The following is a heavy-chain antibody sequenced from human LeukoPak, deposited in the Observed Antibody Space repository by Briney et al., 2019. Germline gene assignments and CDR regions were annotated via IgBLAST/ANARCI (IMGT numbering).Heavy chain of an antibody. J-gene: IGHJ4*02. Sequence: SGGSLRLSCAASGFTFSSYGMHWVRQAPGKGLEWVAVISYDGSNKYYADSVKGRFTISRDNSKNSLYLQMNSLRAEDTALYYCAKASTLQQLGINWGQGTLVTVSS. CDR3: AKASTLQQLGIN. V-gene: IGHV3-30*18. D-gene: IGHD6-6*01. CDR2: ISYDGSNK. CDR1: GFTFSSYG.